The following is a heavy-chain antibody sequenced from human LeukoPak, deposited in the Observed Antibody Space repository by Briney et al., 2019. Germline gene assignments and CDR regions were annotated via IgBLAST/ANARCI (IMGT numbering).Heavy chain of an antibody. V-gene: IGHV4-59*08. D-gene: IGHD2-21*02. Sequence: SETLSLTCTVSGASISTYYWSWIRQPPGQGLEWIGYLYFSGSTSYNPSLKSRVTISVDTSKNQFSLNLNSVTAADTAVYYCARHLKGVMTCFDYWGQGTLVTVSS. CDR2: LYFSGST. CDR3: ARHLKGVMTCFDY. CDR1: GASISTYY. J-gene: IGHJ4*02.